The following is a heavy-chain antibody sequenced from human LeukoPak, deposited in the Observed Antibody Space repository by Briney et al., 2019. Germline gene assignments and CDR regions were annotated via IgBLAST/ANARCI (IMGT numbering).Heavy chain of an antibody. CDR1: GFTFSSYS. CDR3: ARVYCSSTSCYRGIDY. D-gene: IGHD2-2*02. CDR2: ISSSSSYI. V-gene: IGHV3-21*01. J-gene: IGHJ4*02. Sequence: GGSLRLSCAASGFTFSSYSMNWVRQAPGKGLEWVSSISSSSSYIYYADSVKGRFTISRDNAKNSLYLQMNSLRAEDTAVYYCARVYCSSTSCYRGIDYWGQGTLVTVSS.